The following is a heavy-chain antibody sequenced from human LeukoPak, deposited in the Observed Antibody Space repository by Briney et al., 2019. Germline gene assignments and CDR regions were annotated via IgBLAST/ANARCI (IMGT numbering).Heavy chain of an antibody. Sequence: CVKVSCKASGTTLSNYGITWVRQAPGQGLEWMGWISAPNGNTNYAQQLQGRVTMTTDTSTSAAYMELRSLRSDDTAVYYCAREYTVTSPWKYWGQGTLVTVSS. CDR3: AREYTVTSPWKY. D-gene: IGHD4-17*01. J-gene: IGHJ4*02. CDR1: GTTLSNYG. CDR2: ISAPNGNT. V-gene: IGHV1-18*01.